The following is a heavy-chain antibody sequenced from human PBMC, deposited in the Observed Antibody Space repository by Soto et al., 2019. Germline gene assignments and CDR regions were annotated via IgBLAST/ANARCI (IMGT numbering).Heavy chain of an antibody. Sequence: SETLSLTCTVSGGSISSGGYYWSWIRQHPGKGLEWIGYIYYSGSTYYNPSLKSRVTISVDTPKNQFSLKLSSVTAADTAVYYCARGPLIWFGELLYWFDPWGQGTLVTVSS. CDR1: GGSISSGGYY. CDR3: ARGPLIWFGELLYWFDP. V-gene: IGHV4-31*03. J-gene: IGHJ5*02. D-gene: IGHD3-10*01. CDR2: IYYSGST.